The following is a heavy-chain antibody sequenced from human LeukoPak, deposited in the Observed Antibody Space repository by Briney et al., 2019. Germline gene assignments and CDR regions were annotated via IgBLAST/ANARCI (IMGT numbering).Heavy chain of an antibody. CDR2: IEFSVNT. D-gene: IGHD3-22*01. Sequence: LQTLCLTCALSGGSISRYNWRWIRQPPGKGLWRSVDIEFSVNTTYNTSLNTPVTISVDTSKDQFSLKLTSVTAADTAVYSCARRNSYDTSGYQFVPWGQGPLVTVSS. CDR3: ARRNSYDTSGYQFVP. J-gene: IGHJ5*02. CDR1: GGSISRYN. V-gene: IGHV4-59*08.